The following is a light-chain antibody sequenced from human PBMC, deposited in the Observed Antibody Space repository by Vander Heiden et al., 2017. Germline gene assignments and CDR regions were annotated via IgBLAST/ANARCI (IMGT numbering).Light chain of an antibody. J-gene: IGKJ2*01. CDR3: QQYNGAET. Sequence: DIVLTQSPDSLLLSLGERATINCKSSRSIFNSANNKNYLAWFQQKPGQPPKLLLYWASTRDSGVPDRFSGSGSGTDFTLTINGLQAEDAAIYYCQQYNGAETFGQGTKVEIK. CDR2: WAS. V-gene: IGKV4-1*01. CDR1: RSIFNSANNKNY.